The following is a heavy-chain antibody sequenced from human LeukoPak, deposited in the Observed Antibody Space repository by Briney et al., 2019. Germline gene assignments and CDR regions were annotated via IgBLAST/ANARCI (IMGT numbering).Heavy chain of an antibody. CDR1: GFAYSDYY. CDR2: ISNTGNTI. CDR3: ARDRHILEWLLKLHY. D-gene: IGHD3-3*01. J-gene: IGHJ4*02. Sequence: GGSLRLSCAASGFAYSDYYMSWIRQAPGKGLEWVSYISNTGNTIYYADSVKGRFTISRDNAKNLLYLQMNSLRAEDTAVYYCARDRHILEWLLKLHYWGQGTLVTVSS. V-gene: IGHV3-11*01.